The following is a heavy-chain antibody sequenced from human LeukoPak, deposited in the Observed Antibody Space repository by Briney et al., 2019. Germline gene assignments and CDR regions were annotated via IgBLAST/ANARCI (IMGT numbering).Heavy chain of an antibody. CDR1: GFTFSHYW. Sequence: GGSLRLSCAASGFTFSHYWMSWVRQAPGKGPEWVANTKHDGSTKYYVDSVNGRFTISRDNAKNSLYLQMNSLRVEDTAVYYCARDTVGGYFDYWGQGTLVTVSS. D-gene: IGHD3-16*01. CDR3: ARDTVGGYFDY. CDR2: TKHDGSTK. V-gene: IGHV3-7*01. J-gene: IGHJ4*02.